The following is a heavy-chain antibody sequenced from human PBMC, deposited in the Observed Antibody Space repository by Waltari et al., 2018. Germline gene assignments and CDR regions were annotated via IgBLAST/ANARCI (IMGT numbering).Heavy chain of an antibody. D-gene: IGHD3-22*01. CDR2: INWNSGSI. V-gene: IGHV3-9*01. CDR3: ARGGARPFDSSGYYYNNWFDP. CDR1: GFTFDDYA. Sequence: EVQLVESGGGLVQPGRSLRLSCAASGFTFDDYAMHWVRQAPGRGLEWVSGINWNSGSIGYADSGKGRFTISRDNAKNSLYLQMNSLRAEDTAVYYCARGGARPFDSSGYYYNNWFDPWGQGTLVTVSS. J-gene: IGHJ5*02.